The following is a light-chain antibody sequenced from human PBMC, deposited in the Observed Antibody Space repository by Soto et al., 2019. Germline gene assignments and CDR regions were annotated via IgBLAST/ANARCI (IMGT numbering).Light chain of an antibody. V-gene: IGKV3-11*01. CDR1: QYINTR. J-gene: IGKJ1*01. Sequence: EIVLTQSPATLSSFPGDRVTLSCRASQYINTRLAWYQHRPGQAPRLLIYQTSLRAAGIPARFSASGSGTDLTLPVTDVQTEDLELKYYHPRQGWLWTFGQG. CDR2: QTS. CDR3: HPRQGWLWT.